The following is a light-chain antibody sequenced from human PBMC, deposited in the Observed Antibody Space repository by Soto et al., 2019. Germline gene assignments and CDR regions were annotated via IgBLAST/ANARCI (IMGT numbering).Light chain of an antibody. Sequence: EIVLTQSPGTLSLSPGERATLSCRASQSVSSSYLAWYQQKPGQAPRLLIYGAASRATGIPGRFSGSGSGTDFTLTISRLGPEDFAVYYCQQYGSTPYTFGQGTQLEIK. CDR1: QSVSSSY. V-gene: IGKV3-20*01. CDR2: GAA. J-gene: IGKJ2*01. CDR3: QQYGSTPYT.